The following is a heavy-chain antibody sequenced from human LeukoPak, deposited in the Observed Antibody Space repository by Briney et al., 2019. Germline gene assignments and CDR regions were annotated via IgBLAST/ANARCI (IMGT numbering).Heavy chain of an antibody. CDR3: ARRKWEHTGDVFGI. D-gene: IGHD1-26*01. J-gene: IGHJ3*02. Sequence: GESLKISCKGSGYSFNSYWIGWVRQMPGKGLELMGIIYPGDSDTRYRPSFQGQVTISADKSVSTAYLQWSSLKASDTAMYCCARRKWEHTGDVFGIWGQGTMVTVSS. V-gene: IGHV5-51*01. CDR2: IYPGDSDT. CDR1: GYSFNSYW.